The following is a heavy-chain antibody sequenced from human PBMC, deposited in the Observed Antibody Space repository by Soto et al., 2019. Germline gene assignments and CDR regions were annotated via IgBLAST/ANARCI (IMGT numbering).Heavy chain of an antibody. Sequence: GESLKISCKGSGYSFTSYWITWVRQMPGKGLEWMGRIDPSDSYTNYSPSFQGHVTVSADKSISTAYLQWSSLKASDTAMYYCARGMYTSSWAFDSWGQGTLVTGSS. V-gene: IGHV5-10-1*01. J-gene: IGHJ4*02. CDR3: ARGMYTSSWAFDS. CDR1: GYSFTSYW. CDR2: IDPSDSYT. D-gene: IGHD6-13*01.